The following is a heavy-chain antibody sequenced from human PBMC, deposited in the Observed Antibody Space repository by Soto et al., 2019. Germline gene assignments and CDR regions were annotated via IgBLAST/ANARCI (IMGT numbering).Heavy chain of an antibody. Sequence: PGGSLRLSCAASGFTFSSYGMHWVRQAPGKGLDWVAVISYDGSNKYYADSVKGRFTISRDNSKNTLYLQMNSLRAEDTAVYYCAKDYYYDSSGPVALGYFDYWGQGTLVTVSS. CDR2: ISYDGSNK. J-gene: IGHJ4*02. CDR1: GFTFSSYG. V-gene: IGHV3-30*18. CDR3: AKDYYYDSSGPVALGYFDY. D-gene: IGHD3-22*01.